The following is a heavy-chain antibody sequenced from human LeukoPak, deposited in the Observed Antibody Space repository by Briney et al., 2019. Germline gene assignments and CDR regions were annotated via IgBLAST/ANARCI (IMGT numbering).Heavy chain of an antibody. CDR3: ATEVPRSSYFDY. V-gene: IGHV1-46*01. Sequence: GASVKVSCKASGYTFTSYYMHWVRQAPGQGLEWTGIINPSGGGTTYAQKFQGRVTMTSDTSTSTAYMELSSLRSEDTAVYYCATEVPRSSYFDYWGQGTLVTVSS. D-gene: IGHD6-6*01. CDR2: INPSGGGT. CDR1: GYTFTSYY. J-gene: IGHJ4*02.